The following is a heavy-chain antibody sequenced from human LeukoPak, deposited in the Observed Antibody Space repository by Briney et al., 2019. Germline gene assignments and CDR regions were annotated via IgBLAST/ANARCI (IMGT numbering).Heavy chain of an antibody. Sequence: SVKVSCKASGFTFTSSAMQWVRQARGQRLEWIGWIVVGSGNTNYAQKFQERVTITRDMSTSTAYMELSSLRSEDTAVYYCAKEGNIVVVPAAIGLDYYMDVWGKGTTVTVSS. V-gene: IGHV1-58*02. CDR3: AKEGNIVVVPAAIGLDYYMDV. CDR1: GFTFTSSA. CDR2: IVVGSGNT. J-gene: IGHJ6*03. D-gene: IGHD2-2*01.